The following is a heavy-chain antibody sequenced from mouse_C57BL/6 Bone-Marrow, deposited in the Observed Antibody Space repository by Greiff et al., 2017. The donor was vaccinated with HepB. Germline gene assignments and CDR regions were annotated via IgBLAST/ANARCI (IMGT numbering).Heavy chain of an antibody. J-gene: IGHJ4*01. CDR1: GYTFTSYG. V-gene: IGHV1-81*01. D-gene: IGHD1-1*01. Sequence: VQLQQSGAELARPGASVKLSCKASGYTFTSYGISWVKQRTGQGLEWIGEIYPRSGNTYYNEKFKGKATLTADKSSSTAYMELRSLTSEDSAVYFCARKQFGSSSYVEIDAMDYWGQGTSVTVSS. CDR3: ARKQFGSSSYVEIDAMDY. CDR2: IYPRSGNT.